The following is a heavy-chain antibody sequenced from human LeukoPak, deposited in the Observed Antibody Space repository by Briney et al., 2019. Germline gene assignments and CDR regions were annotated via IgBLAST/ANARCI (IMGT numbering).Heavy chain of an antibody. D-gene: IGHD2-2*01. CDR2: IKQDGSEK. CDR3: ARIVPAACFDY. Sequence: SGGSLRLSCAASGFIFSSYCMSWVRQTPGKGLEWVANIKQDGSEKYYVDPVKGRFTISRDNAKNSLYLQMNSLRAEDTAVYYCARIVPAACFDYWGQGTLVTVSS. V-gene: IGHV3-7*01. J-gene: IGHJ4*02. CDR1: GFIFSSYC.